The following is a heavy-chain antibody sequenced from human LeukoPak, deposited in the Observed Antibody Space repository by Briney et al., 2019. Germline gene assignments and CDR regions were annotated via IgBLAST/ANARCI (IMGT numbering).Heavy chain of an antibody. D-gene: IGHD3-22*01. J-gene: IGHJ4*02. V-gene: IGHV3-30-3*01. CDR1: GFTFSSYA. Sequence: GGSLRLSCAASGFTFSSYAMHWVRQAPGKGLEWVAVISYDGSNKYYADSVKGRFTISGDNSKNTLYLQMNSLRAEDTAVYYCAERTMRWGQGTLVTVSS. CDR2: ISYDGSNK. CDR3: AERTMR.